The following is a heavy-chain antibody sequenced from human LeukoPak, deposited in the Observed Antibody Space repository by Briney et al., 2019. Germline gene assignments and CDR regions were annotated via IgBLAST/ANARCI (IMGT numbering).Heavy chain of an antibody. V-gene: IGHV3-15*07. CDR3: VRDLGGRSGH. Sequence: GGSLRLSCTTSGFNFNNAWMNWVRQAPGKGLEWVGRIKSRTDGGTTVYSAPVKGRFTISRDDSKSTLYLQMNSLKIEDTAVYYCVRDLGGRSGHWGQGTLVTVSS. CDR1: GFNFNNAW. CDR2: IKSRTDGGTT. D-gene: IGHD1-26*01. J-gene: IGHJ4*02.